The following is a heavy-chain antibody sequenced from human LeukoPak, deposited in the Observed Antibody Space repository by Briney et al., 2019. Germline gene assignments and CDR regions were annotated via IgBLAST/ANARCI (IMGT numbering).Heavy chain of an antibody. J-gene: IGHJ6*03. D-gene: IGHD3-3*01. Sequence: TSETLSLTCTVSGGSISSYYWSWIRQPPGKGLEWIGYIYYSGSTNYNPSLKSRVTISVDTSKNQFSLKLSSVTAADTAVYYCARVLWSGYYYYYYYMDVWGKGTTVTVSS. CDR1: GGSISSYY. CDR3: ARVLWSGYYYYYYYMDV. V-gene: IGHV4-59*01. CDR2: IYYSGST.